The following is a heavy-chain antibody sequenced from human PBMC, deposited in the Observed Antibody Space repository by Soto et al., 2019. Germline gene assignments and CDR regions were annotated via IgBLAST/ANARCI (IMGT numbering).Heavy chain of an antibody. V-gene: IGHV1-69*06. D-gene: IGHD3-22*01. Sequence: ASVKVSCTASEDTFRNYAISWVRQAPGQGLEWMGGIIPIFGTANYAQKFQGRVTITADTSANTVYLELSSLRSEDTAVYYCASTKEDRSAYYYWDLVLWGRGPLGT. CDR2: IIPIFGTA. CDR3: ASTKEDRSAYYYWDLVL. CDR1: EDTFRNYA. J-gene: IGHJ2*01.